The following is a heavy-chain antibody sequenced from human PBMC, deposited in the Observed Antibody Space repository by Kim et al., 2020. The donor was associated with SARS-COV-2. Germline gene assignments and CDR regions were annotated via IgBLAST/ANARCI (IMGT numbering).Heavy chain of an antibody. CDR1: GYTFTSYG. J-gene: IGHJ6*02. Sequence: ASVKVSCKASGYTFTSYGISWVRQAPGQGLEWMGWISAYNGNTNYAQKLQGRVTMTTDTSTSTAYMELRSLRSDDTAVYYCARDYEPSSTSCSGMDVWCQGTTVTVSS. D-gene: IGHD2-2*01. CDR3: ARDYEPSSTSCSGMDV. V-gene: IGHV1-18*01. CDR2: ISAYNGNT.